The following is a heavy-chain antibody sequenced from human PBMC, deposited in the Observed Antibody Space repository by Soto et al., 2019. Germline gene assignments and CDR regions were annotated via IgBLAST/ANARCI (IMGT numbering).Heavy chain of an antibody. CDR1: GGSNIRDGYY. J-gene: IGHJ4*02. V-gene: IGHV4-31*03. CDR2: ISCSGGS. Sequence: QVQLQESGPGLVKPSQTLSLTCTVSGGSNIRDGYYWSWIRQHPGKGLEWIAYISCSGGSYSNPSLKSRVNISADTSKNQFSLRLTSVTAADTAVYFCARATPAGSADFWGQGTLVTVSS. CDR3: ARATPAGSADF. D-gene: IGHD2-2*01.